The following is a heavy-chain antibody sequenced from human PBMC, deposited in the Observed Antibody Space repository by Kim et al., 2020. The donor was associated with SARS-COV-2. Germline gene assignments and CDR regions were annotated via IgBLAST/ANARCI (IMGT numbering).Heavy chain of an antibody. V-gene: IGHV4-39*01. D-gene: IGHD6-6*01. CDR3: ARGLSSIAARLFDP. J-gene: IGHJ5*02. Sequence: NPSRRSRVTISVDTSKNQFSLKLSSVTAADTAVYYCARGLSSIAARLFDPWGQGTLVTVSS.